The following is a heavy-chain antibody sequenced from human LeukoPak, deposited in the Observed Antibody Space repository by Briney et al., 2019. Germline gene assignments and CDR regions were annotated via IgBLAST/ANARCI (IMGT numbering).Heavy chain of an antibody. CDR1: GFTFSSYG. CDR2: IRYDGSNK. CDR3: AKDPTLLWFGELCYFDY. Sequence: GGSLRLSCAASGFTFSSYGMHWVRQAPGKGLEWVAFIRYDGSNKYYADSVKGRFTISRDNSKNTLYLQMNSLRADDTAVYYCAKDPTLLWFGELCYFDYWGQGTLVTVSS. D-gene: IGHD3-10*01. J-gene: IGHJ4*02. V-gene: IGHV3-30*02.